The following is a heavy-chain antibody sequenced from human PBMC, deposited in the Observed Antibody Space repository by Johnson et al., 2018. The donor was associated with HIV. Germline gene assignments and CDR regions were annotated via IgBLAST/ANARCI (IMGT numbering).Heavy chain of an antibody. Sequence: VQLVESEGGLVQPGGSLRLSCTASGFSFSDYWMTWVRQAPGKGLEWVANINQDGSEKYYVDSMKGRFTIYRDNPKNSLYLQINSLRAEDTAVYYCAREGTSEPLHCIYDYGDYPTFDIWGQGTMVTVSS. CDR2: INQDGSEK. V-gene: IGHV3-7*01. CDR3: AREGTSEPLHCIYDYGDYPTFDI. D-gene: IGHD4-17*01. J-gene: IGHJ3*02. CDR1: GFSFSDYW.